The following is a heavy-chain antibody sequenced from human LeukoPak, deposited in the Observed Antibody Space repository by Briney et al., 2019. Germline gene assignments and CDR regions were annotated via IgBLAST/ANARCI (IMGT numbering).Heavy chain of an antibody. V-gene: IGHV4-34*01. CDR1: GGSFSGYY. Sequence: PSETLSLTCAVYGGSFSGYYWSWIRQPPGKGLEWIGEINHSGSTNYNPSLKSRVTISVDTPKNQFSLKLSSVTAADTAVYYCARTNTVAGINYWGQGTLVTVSS. CDR2: INHSGST. CDR3: ARTNTVAGINY. D-gene: IGHD6-19*01. J-gene: IGHJ4*02.